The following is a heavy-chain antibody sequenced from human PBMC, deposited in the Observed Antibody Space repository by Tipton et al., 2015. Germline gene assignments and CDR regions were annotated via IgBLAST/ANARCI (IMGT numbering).Heavy chain of an antibody. D-gene: IGHD3-22*01. CDR3: ASTYFDSSGYYYETYYYGMDV. J-gene: IGHJ6*02. CDR1: GGTFSNYA. Sequence: LVQSGPEVKVSCKASGGTFSNYALSWVRQAPGQGLEWMGGIIPIFPTANYAPKFRGRLTITADESTSTAYMELSSLGSDDTAVYYCASTYFDSSGYYYETYYYGMDVWGQGTTVTVSS. CDR2: IIPIFPTA. V-gene: IGHV1-69*01.